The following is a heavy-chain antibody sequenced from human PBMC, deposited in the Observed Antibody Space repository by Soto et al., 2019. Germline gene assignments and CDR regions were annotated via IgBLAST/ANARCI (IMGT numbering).Heavy chain of an antibody. D-gene: IGHD4-17*01. Sequence: QVQLVQSGAEVKKPGASVKVSCKASGYTFTSYYMHWVRQAPGQGLEWMGIINPSGGSTSYAQKFQGRVTMTRDTSTSTVYMELSSLRSEDTAEYYCASAPCRPTPNYYYGMDVWGQGPTVTVSS. CDR3: ASAPCRPTPNYYYGMDV. J-gene: IGHJ6*02. V-gene: IGHV1-46*01. CDR1: GYTFTSYY. CDR2: INPSGGST.